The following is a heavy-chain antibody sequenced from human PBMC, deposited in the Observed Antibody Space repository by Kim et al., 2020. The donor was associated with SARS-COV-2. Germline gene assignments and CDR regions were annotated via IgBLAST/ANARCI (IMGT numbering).Heavy chain of an antibody. V-gene: IGHV3-21*04. CDR3: ARDGRPYSSSPLGGRWFDP. CDR1: GFTFSSYS. CDR2: ISSSSYI. J-gene: IGHJ5*02. Sequence: GGSLRLSCAASGFTFSSYSMNWVRQAPGKGLEWVSSISSSSYIYYADSVKGRFTISRDNAKNSLYLQMNSLRAEDTAVYYCARDGRPYSSSPLGGRWFDPWGQGTLVTVSS. D-gene: IGHD6-13*01.